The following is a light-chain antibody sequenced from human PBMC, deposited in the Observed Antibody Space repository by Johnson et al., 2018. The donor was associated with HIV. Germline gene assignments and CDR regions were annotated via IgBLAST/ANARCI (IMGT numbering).Light chain of an antibody. CDR3: VTWDNSLGVFVV. CDR2: ENN. CDR1: SSNIGNNH. J-gene: IGLJ1*01. Sequence: QSVLTQPPSVSAAPGQKVTISCSGSSSNIGNNHVSWYQHFSGTAPKLLIYENNKRPSGIPDRFSGSKSGTSATLGITGLQPGDESDYYCVTWDNSLGVFVVFGTGNEVTVL. V-gene: IGLV1-51*02.